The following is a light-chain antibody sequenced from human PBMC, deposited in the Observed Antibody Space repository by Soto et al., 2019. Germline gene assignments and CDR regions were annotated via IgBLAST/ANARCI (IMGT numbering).Light chain of an antibody. CDR1: QSVSSN. J-gene: IGKJ1*01. V-gene: IGKV3-15*01. CDR2: GAS. Sequence: EIVMTQSPATLSVSPGERATLSCRASQSVSSNLAWYQQKPGQAPRLLIYGASTRATGIPARFSGSGSGTEFTLTISSLQFEDLAVYYCKQNNTWPRTFGQGTKVEIK. CDR3: KQNNTWPRT.